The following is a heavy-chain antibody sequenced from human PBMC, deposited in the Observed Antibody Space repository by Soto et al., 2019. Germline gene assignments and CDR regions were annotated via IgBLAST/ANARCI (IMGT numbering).Heavy chain of an antibody. CDR1: GSTLSVSE. V-gene: IGHV3-73*01. CDR3: AIYDILTGYYLVY. CDR2: IRDGPNNYAT. Sequence: EVQLVESGGGLVQPGGSLKLSCAASGSTLSVSEMHWVRQSSGKGLEWIGRIRDGPNNYATVYGASVKGRFTISRDDSKNMAFLQMNSLRTEDTALYYCAIYDILTGYYLVYWGQGTLVTVSS. D-gene: IGHD3-9*01. J-gene: IGHJ4*02.